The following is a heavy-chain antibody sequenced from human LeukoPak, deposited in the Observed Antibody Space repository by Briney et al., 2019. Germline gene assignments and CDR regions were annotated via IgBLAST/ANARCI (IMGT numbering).Heavy chain of an antibody. J-gene: IGHJ6*02. CDR3: SRDGTSMVRGATHYYYGMDV. CDR2: ISSSSYI. V-gene: IGHV3-21*01. D-gene: IGHD3-10*01. CDR1: GFTFSSYS. Sequence: GGSLRLSCAASGFTFSSYSMNWVRQAPGKGLEWVSSISSSSYIYYADSLKGRFTISRDNAKNSLYLQMNSLTAEDTAVYYCSRDGTSMVRGATHYYYGMDVWGQGTTVTVSS.